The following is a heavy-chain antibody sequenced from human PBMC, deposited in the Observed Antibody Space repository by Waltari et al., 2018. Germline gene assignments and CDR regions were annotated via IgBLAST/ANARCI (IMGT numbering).Heavy chain of an antibody. D-gene: IGHD3-10*01. CDR2: INPNGNTV. Sequence: EVQLVESGGGLVQPGGSLRLSCASSGFSFSTYWMNWARQFPREGPVSVARINPNGNTVLYADSVKGRFTISRDNAKNMLYLQMNSLRDDDTAVYYCARSGFMDVWGQGTTVTVSS. J-gene: IGHJ6*02. CDR3: ARSGFMDV. CDR1: GFSFSTYW. V-gene: IGHV3-74*03.